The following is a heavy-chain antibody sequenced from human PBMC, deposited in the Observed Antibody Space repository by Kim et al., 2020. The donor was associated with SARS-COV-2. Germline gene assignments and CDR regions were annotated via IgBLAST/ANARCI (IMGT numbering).Heavy chain of an antibody. J-gene: IGHJ3*02. CDR2: IYTSGST. CDR1: GGSISSYY. V-gene: IGHV4-4*07. CDR3: ARTAGSYSKRATIDAFDI. Sequence: SETLSLTCTVSGGSISSYYWSWIRQPAGKGLEWIGRIYTSGSTNYNPSLKSRVTMSVDTSKNQFSLKLSSVTAADTAVYYCARTAGSYSKRATIDAFDIWGQGTMVTVSS. D-gene: IGHD1-26*01.